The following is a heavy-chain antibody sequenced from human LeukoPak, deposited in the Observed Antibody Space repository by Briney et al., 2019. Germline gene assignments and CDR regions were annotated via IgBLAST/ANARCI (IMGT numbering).Heavy chain of an antibody. Sequence: GGSLRLSCAASGFTVSSNYVNWVRQTPGKGLEWVSVSYNGGTTDYADSVKGRFTISRDNSRNTLYLQMNSLRVEDTAVYYCARDFYGSGRSNWFDPWGQGTLVTVSS. D-gene: IGHD3-10*01. CDR1: GFTVSSNY. V-gene: IGHV3-66*02. J-gene: IGHJ5*02. CDR3: ARDFYGSGRSNWFDP. CDR2: SYNGGTT.